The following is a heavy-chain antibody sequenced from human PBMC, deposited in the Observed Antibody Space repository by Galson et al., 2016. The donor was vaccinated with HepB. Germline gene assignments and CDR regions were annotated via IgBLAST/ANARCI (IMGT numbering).Heavy chain of an antibody. CDR3: ARDLYSSSSGQEGMDI. J-gene: IGHJ6*02. CDR2: INPSGTST. V-gene: IGHV1-46*01. D-gene: IGHD6-6*01. CDR1: GYTFTRYV. Sequence: SVKVSCKASGYTFTRYVISWVRQAPGQGLEWVGDINPSGTSTSYAQKFQGRVTVSSDTSTSTVYMELSSLRSEDTAVYYCARDLYSSSSGQEGMDIWGQGTTVTVAS.